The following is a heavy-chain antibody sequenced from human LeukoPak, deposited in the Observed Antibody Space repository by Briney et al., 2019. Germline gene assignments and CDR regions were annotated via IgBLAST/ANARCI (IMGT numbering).Heavy chain of an antibody. V-gene: IGHV4-59*01. CDR1: GGSINSYY. J-gene: IGHJ4*02. CDR2: IYYSGST. CDR3: ARLTYYYASSGYDIGAGYFDY. Sequence: SETLSLTCTVSGGSINSYYWSWIRQPPGKGLEWIGNIYYSGSTNYNPSLKSRVTISVDTSKNQFSLKLSSVTAADTAVYYCARLTYYYASSGYDIGAGYFDYWGQGTLVTVSS. D-gene: IGHD3-22*01.